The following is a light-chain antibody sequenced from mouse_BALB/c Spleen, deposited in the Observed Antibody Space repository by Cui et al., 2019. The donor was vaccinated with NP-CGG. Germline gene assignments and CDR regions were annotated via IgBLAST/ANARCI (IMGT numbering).Light chain of an antibody. Sequence: QAVVTQESAPTTSPGETVTLTCRSSTGAVTTSNYANWVQEKPDHFFTGLIGGTNNRAPGVPARFSGSLIGDKAARTITGAQTEDEAIYFCALWYSNHWVFGGGTKLTVL. J-gene: IGLJ1*01. CDR2: GTN. CDR1: TGAVTTSNY. CDR3: ALWYSNHWV. V-gene: IGLV1*01.